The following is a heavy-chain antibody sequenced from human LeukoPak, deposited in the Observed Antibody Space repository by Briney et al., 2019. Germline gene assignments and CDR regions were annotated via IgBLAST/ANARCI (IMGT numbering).Heavy chain of an antibody. V-gene: IGHV4-59*01. Sequence: SETLSLTCIVSGGSINGYYWSWIRQPPGKGLEWIGYIYYSGSTNYNPSLKSRVTISVDTSKNQLSLKLSSVTAADAAVYYCAREYWNDYWGQGSLVTVSS. CDR1: GGSINGYY. CDR3: AREYWNDY. D-gene: IGHD1-1*01. CDR2: IYYSGST. J-gene: IGHJ4*02.